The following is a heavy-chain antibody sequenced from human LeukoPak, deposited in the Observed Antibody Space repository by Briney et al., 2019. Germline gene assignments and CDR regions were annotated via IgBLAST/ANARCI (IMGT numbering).Heavy chain of an antibody. CDR2: IIAILSQT. CDR3: ATGGAYRDAFDI. Sequence: VASVKVSCTASGGTFSTYAINWVRQAPGQGLEWMGRIIAILSQTNFAQKFQGRVSITADESTTTAHMELSSLRSEDTAVYYCATGGAYRDAFDIWGQGTLVTVSS. J-gene: IGHJ3*02. CDR1: GGTFSTYA. V-gene: IGHV1-69*11. D-gene: IGHD3-10*01.